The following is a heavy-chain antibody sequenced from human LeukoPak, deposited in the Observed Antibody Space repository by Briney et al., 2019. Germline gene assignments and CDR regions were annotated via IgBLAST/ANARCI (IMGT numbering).Heavy chain of an antibody. CDR3: ATGGGYDTSGGYNWFDP. D-gene: IGHD5-12*01. CDR1: EFTFFTYW. CDR2: TSYEGTYT. Sequence: GGSLRLSCAASEFTFFTYWMSWVRQAPGKGLEWVAVTSYEGTYTYYADSVKGRFTISRDNSKNTLYLQLNSLRDDDTATYYCATGGGYDTSGGYNWFDPWGQGTLVTVSS. V-gene: IGHV3-30*03. J-gene: IGHJ5*02.